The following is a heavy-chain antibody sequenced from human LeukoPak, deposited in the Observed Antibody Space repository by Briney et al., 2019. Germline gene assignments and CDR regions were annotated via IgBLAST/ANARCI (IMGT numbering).Heavy chain of an antibody. V-gene: IGHV3-48*03. J-gene: IGHJ3*02. Sequence: HPGGSLRLSCAASGFTFSSYEMNWVRQAPGKGLEWVSYISSSGSTIYYADSVKGRFTISRDNAKNSLYLQMNSLRAEDTAVYYCARDPDHAFDIWGQGTMVTVSS. CDR2: ISSSGSTI. CDR1: GFTFSSYE. CDR3: ARDPDHAFDI.